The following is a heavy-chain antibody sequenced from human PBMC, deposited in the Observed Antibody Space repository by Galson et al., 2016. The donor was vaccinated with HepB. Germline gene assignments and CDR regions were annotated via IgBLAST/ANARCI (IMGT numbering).Heavy chain of an antibody. D-gene: IGHD6-13*01. V-gene: IGHV3-23*01. CDR2: ISAGDAGT. J-gene: IGHJ4*02. CDR3: AKGRLGSSWFPSFDY. Sequence: FTSDSYAMSWVRQAPGKGLEWVSSISAGDAGTYYADSVKGRFTVSRDNSKNTLSLQVNSLRGEDTAVYYCAKGRLGSSWFPSFDYWGQGTVVTVSS. CDR1: FTSDSYA.